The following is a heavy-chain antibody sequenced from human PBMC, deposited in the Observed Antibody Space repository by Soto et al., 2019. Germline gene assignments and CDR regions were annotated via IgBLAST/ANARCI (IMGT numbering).Heavy chain of an antibody. V-gene: IGHV4-34*01. J-gene: IGHJ6*02. CDR3: ASARGSGMDV. CDR2: INHSGST. CDR1: GGSFSGYY. D-gene: IGHD3-10*01. Sequence: PSETLSLTCAVYGGSFSGYYWSWIRQPPGKGLEWIGEINHSGSTNYNPSLKSRVTISVDTSKNQFSLKLSSVTAADTAVYYCASARGSGMDVWGQGTTVTVSS.